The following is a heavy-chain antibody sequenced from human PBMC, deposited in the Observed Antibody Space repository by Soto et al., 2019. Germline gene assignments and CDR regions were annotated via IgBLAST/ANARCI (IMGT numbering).Heavy chain of an antibody. CDR3: ARTYGSGSYHPFDY. V-gene: IGHV1-18*04. CDR1: GYTFTSYG. D-gene: IGHD3-10*01. Sequence: GASVKVSCKASGYTFTSYGISWVRQAPGQGLEWMGWNSAYNGNTNYAQKLQGRVTMTTDTSTSTAYMELRSLRSDDTAVYYCARTYGSGSYHPFDYWGQGTLVTVSS. CDR2: NSAYNGNT. J-gene: IGHJ4*02.